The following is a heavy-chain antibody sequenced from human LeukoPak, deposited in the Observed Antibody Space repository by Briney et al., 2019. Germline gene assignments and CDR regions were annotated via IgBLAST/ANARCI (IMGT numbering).Heavy chain of an antibody. V-gene: IGHV3-48*04. CDR2: ISSSSSTI. Sequence: GGSLRLSYAASGFTVSSNYMSWVRQAPGKGLEWVSYISSSSSTIYYADSVKGRFTISRDNAKNSLYLQMNSLRAEDTAVYYCASEKGYYDSSGDDAFDIWGQGTMVTVSS. CDR1: GFTVSSNY. CDR3: ASEKGYYDSSGDDAFDI. J-gene: IGHJ3*02. D-gene: IGHD3-22*01.